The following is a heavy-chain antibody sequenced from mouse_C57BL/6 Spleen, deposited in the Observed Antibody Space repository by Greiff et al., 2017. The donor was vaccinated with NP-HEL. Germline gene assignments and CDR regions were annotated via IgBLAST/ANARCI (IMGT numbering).Heavy chain of an antibody. V-gene: IGHV1-39*01. CDR2: INPNYGTT. D-gene: IGHD1-1*01. CDR3: AREDYYGSSEAWFAY. Sequence: EVQLQQSGPELVKPGASVKISCKASGYSFTDYNMNWVKQSNGKSLEWIGVINPNYGTTSYNQKFKGKATLTVDQSSSTAYMQLNSLTSEDSAVYYCAREDYYGSSEAWFAYWGQGTLVTVSA. CDR1: GYSFTDYN. J-gene: IGHJ3*01.